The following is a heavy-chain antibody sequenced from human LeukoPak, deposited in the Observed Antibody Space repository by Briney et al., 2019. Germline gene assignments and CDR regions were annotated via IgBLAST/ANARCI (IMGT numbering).Heavy chain of an antibody. CDR3: ARDRSGSYYGFDY. D-gene: IGHD1-26*01. J-gene: IGHJ4*02. CDR2: IIPIFGTA. Sequence: RASVKVSCKASGGTFSSYAISWVRQAPGQGLEWMGGIIPIFGTANYAQKFQGRVTITADESTSTAYMELSSLRFEDTAVYYCARDRSGSYYGFDYWGQGTLVTVSS. V-gene: IGHV1-69*13. CDR1: GGTFSSYA.